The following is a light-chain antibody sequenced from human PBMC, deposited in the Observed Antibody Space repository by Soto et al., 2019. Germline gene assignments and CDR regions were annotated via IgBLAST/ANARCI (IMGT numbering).Light chain of an antibody. CDR1: NSNIGSNT. Sequence: QAVVTQPPSASGTPGQRVTISCSGSNSNIGSNTVNWYQHLPGTAPKLLIYSNNQRPSGVPERFSGSKSGTSASLAISGLQSEDEADYYCAAWDDSLNGYVLFGGGTKLTVL. CDR3: AAWDDSLNGYVL. J-gene: IGLJ2*01. CDR2: SNN. V-gene: IGLV1-44*01.